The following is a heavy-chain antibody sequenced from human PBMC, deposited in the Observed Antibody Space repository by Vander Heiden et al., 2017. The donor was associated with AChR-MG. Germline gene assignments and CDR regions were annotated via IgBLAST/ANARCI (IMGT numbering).Heavy chain of an antibody. CDR2: IKQDGSEK. Sequence: EVQLVESGGGLVQPGGSLRLSRPASGFILRDYWMDWVRQAPGKGLEWVAKIKQDGSEKYYVDSLKGRFTISRDNAKNSLYLQMNSLRAEDTAVYYCARAESGYDAALTHLFHSWGQGTLVTVSS. CDR1: GFILRDYW. J-gene: IGHJ5*02. CDR3: ARAESGYDAALTHLFHS. V-gene: IGHV3-7*01. D-gene: IGHD5-12*01.